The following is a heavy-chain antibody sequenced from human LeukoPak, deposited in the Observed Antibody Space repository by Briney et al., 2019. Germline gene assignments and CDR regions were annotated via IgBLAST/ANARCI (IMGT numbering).Heavy chain of an antibody. V-gene: IGHV3-21*01. Sequence: GGSLRLSCAASGFTFSSYSMNWVRQAPGKGRWWVSSISSSSSYIYYADSVKGRFTISRDNAKNSLYLQMNSLRAEDTAVYYCARAETTVVTAFDYWGQGTLVTVSS. CDR2: ISSSSSYI. D-gene: IGHD4-23*01. CDR3: ARAETTVVTAFDY. J-gene: IGHJ4*02. CDR1: GFTFSSYS.